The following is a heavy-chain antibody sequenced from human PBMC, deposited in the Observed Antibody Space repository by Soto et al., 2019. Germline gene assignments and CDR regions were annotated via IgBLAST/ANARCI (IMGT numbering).Heavy chain of an antibody. V-gene: IGHV6-1*01. J-gene: IGHJ3*02. CDR3: ASGENSSGSGSAFDI. CDR2: TYYRSKSYN. Sequence: PSETLSLTCAISGDSVSSNSAAWNCIRQSPSRGLDWLGRTYYRSKSYNDYAVSGKSPITINTVTSKNQLSLHLNSVTPADTSVYYCASGENSSGSGSAFDIWGQGTMGTVSS. CDR1: GDSVSSNSAA. D-gene: IGHD6-19*01.